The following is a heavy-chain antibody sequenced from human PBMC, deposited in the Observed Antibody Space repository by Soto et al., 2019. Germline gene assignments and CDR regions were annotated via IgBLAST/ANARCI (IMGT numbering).Heavy chain of an antibody. V-gene: IGHV3-74*01. Sequence: EAQLVESGGDLVQPGGSLRLSCEASGFTLSSHWMHWVRRAPGKGLMWVSRINRDGSTTDYADSVKGRFTISRDNVRNSLYLQMNSLRAEDTAVYYCVREVVSPIAIECSLLDTWGQGTRVTVSS. CDR3: VREVVSPIAIECSLLDT. J-gene: IGHJ3*02. CDR2: INRDGSTT. CDR1: GFTLSSHW. D-gene: IGHD2-21*01.